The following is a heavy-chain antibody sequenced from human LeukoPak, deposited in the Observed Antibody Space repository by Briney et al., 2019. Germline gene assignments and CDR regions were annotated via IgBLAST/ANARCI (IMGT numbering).Heavy chain of an antibody. V-gene: IGHV4-59*01. Sequence: SETLSLPCTVSGGSMSSYYWRWIRQPPGKGLEWIGYIYYSEHTNYNPSLKSRVTISVDTYKNQFSLKLSSVTVADTAVYYCARGRKYTSGYRVTELGSGYSDYWGQGTLVTVSS. D-gene: IGHD5-18*01. CDR1: GGSMSSYY. CDR2: IYYSEHT. CDR3: ARGRKYTSGYRVTELGSGYSDY. J-gene: IGHJ4*02.